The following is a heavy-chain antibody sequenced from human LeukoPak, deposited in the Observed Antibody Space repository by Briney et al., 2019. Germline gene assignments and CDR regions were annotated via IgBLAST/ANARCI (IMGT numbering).Heavy chain of an antibody. V-gene: IGHV4-30-2*01. D-gene: IGHD3-10*01. CDR2: IYHSGST. Sequence: SETPSLTCAVSGGSISSGGYSWSWIRQPPGKGLEWIGYIYHSGSTYYNPSLKSRVTISVDRSKNQFSLKLSSVTAADTAVYYCARGPMVRGVAAFDIWGQGTMVTVSS. CDR3: ARGPMVRGVAAFDI. J-gene: IGHJ3*02. CDR1: GGSISSGGYS.